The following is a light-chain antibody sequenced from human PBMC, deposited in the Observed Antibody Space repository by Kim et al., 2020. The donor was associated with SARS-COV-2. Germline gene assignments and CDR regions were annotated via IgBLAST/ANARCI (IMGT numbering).Light chain of an antibody. V-gene: IGLV3-1*01. J-gene: IGLJ2*01. Sequence: VSQGQTASITCSGDKLGDKYACWYQQKPGQAPVLVIYQDSKRPSGSPERFSGSNSGNTATLTISGTQAMDEADYYCQAWDSSTDVVFGGGTQLTVL. CDR2: QDS. CDR3: QAWDSSTDVV. CDR1: KLGDKY.